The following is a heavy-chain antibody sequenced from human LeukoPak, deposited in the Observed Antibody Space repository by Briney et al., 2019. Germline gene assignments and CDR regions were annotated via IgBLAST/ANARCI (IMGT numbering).Heavy chain of an antibody. CDR3: ARIRYSGSGSSYYFDY. CDR2: IDWDGDK. J-gene: IGHJ4*02. D-gene: IGHD3-10*01. V-gene: IGHV2-70*11. CDR1: GFSHSTSGMC. Sequence: SGPTLVNPTQTLTLTCTFSGFSHSTSGMCVSWIRQPPGKALEWLARIDWDGDKYYTTSLKTRLTISKDTSKNQVVLTMTNMDPVDTATYYCARIRYSGSGSSYYFDYWGQGTLVTVSS.